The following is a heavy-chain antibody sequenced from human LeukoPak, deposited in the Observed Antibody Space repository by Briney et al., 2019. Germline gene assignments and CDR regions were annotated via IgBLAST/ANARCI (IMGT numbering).Heavy chain of an antibody. J-gene: IGHJ4*02. Sequence: PGGSLRLSCAASGFTFSSYSMNWVRQAPGKGLEWVSSISSSSSYIYYADSVKGRFTISRDNAKNSLYLQMNSLRAEGTAVYYCARAGSSSWYPSFFDYWGQGTLVTVSS. CDR3: ARAGSSSWYPSFFDY. CDR1: GFTFSSYS. V-gene: IGHV3-21*01. D-gene: IGHD6-13*01. CDR2: ISSSSSYI.